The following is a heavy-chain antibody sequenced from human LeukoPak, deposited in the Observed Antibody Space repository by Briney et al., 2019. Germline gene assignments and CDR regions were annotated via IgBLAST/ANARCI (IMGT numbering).Heavy chain of an antibody. D-gene: IGHD3-22*01. CDR2: IYTSGST. V-gene: IGHV4-4*07. CDR3: ARAPLSYDSSGYWYYFDY. CDR1: GGSISSYY. Sequence: PSETLSLTCTVSGGSISSYYWSWIRQPAGKGLEWIGRIYTSGSTNYNPSLKSRVTMSVDTSKNQFSPKLSSVTAADTAVYYCARAPLSYDSSGYWYYFDYWGQGTLVTVSS. J-gene: IGHJ4*02.